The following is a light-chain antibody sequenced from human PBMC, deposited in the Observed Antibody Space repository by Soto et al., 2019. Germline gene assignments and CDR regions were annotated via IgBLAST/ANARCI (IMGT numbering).Light chain of an antibody. Sequence: QSALTQPRSVSGSPGQSVTISCTGTSSYVGNYIYVSWYQQHPGKVPKLMIYDVSKRPSGVPDRFSGSKSGNTASLTISGLQAEDEADYYCCSYVGSYSLVFGGGTKVTVL. CDR2: DVS. CDR1: SSYVGNYIY. V-gene: IGLV2-11*01. CDR3: CSYVGSYSLV. J-gene: IGLJ2*01.